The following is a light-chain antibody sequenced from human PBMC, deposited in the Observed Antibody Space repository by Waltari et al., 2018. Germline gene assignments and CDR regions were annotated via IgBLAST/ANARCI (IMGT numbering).Light chain of an antibody. J-gene: IGKJ2*01. CDR2: EGS. CDR3: QQYKTYPYT. Sequence: DIQLTQSPSTLSASVGERVTITCRASQNINKWLAWYQQKPGKAPKLLIYEGSNVGSWVSSRFSGSGSGTGFTLSINSLQPDDFATYFCQQYKTYPYTFGQGTRLEIK. V-gene: IGKV1-5*01. CDR1: QNINKW.